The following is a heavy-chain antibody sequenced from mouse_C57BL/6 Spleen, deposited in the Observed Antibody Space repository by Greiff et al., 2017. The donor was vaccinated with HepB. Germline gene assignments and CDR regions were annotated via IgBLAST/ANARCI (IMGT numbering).Heavy chain of an antibody. CDR1: GYAFSSYW. V-gene: IGHV1-80*01. Sequence: QVQLQQSGAELVKPGASVKISCKASGYAFSSYWMNWVKQRPGKGLEWIGQIYPGDGDTNYNGKFKGKATLTADKSSSTAYMQLSSLTSEDSAVYFCARRGNYPYAMDYWGQGTSVTASS. CDR3: ARRGNYPYAMDY. D-gene: IGHD2-1*01. J-gene: IGHJ4*01. CDR2: IYPGDGDT.